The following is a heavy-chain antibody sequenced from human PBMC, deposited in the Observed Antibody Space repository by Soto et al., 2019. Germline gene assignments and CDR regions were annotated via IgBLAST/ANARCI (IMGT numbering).Heavy chain of an antibody. CDR2: IWYDGSNE. J-gene: IGHJ4*02. D-gene: IGHD5-12*01. CDR1: GFTFSSYA. Sequence: GGSLSLSCAASGFTFSSYAMHWVRQAPGKGLEWVAVIWYDGSNENYVDSVKGRFTISRDNSKNTLFLQMNSLRAEDTAVYYCARDGIEYSGYDIEYWGQGTLVTVSS. CDR3: ARDGIEYSGYDIEY. V-gene: IGHV3-33*01.